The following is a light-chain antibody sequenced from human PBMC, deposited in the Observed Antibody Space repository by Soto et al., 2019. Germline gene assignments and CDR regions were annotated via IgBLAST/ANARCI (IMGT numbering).Light chain of an antibody. CDR3: QQYHFFWT. Sequence: DIQMTQSPSTLSASVGDRVPVTCRSSRSISTWLAWYQQKPGNAPKLLLHHASILESGVPSRFSGSGSGTDFTLTISSLPPDDFAAYYCQQYHFFWTFGQGTKVEIK. CDR2: HAS. J-gene: IGKJ1*01. V-gene: IGKV1-5*01. CDR1: RSISTW.